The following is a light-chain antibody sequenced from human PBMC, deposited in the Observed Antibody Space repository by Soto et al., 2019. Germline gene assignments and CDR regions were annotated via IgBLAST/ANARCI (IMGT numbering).Light chain of an antibody. CDR1: QSVSSC. V-gene: IGKV3-11*01. Sequence: VMTQPPRTPSVSPGETATLSCGASQSVSSCLAWYQQKPGQAPRLLIYDASSMASGIPSRFSGSGSGTDFTLTISSLEPEDFAIYYCQQRSNWLATFGQGTRLEI. CDR2: DAS. J-gene: IGKJ5*01. CDR3: QQRSNWLAT.